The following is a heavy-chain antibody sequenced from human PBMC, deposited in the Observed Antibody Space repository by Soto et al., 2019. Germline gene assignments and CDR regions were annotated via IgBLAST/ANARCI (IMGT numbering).Heavy chain of an antibody. J-gene: IGHJ6*02. V-gene: IGHV4-59*08. Sequence: PSETLSLTCTVSGGYMSGYYWSWIRLPPGKPMEWIGYVHDSWGAAYNPSLRSRVAISLDTSKSQFSLSLTSVSATDTAMYYCVRQGYGPLHGPVDVWGQGTTVTVSS. D-gene: IGHD5-18*01. CDR2: VHDSWGA. CDR3: VRQGYGPLHGPVDV. CDR1: GGYMSGYY.